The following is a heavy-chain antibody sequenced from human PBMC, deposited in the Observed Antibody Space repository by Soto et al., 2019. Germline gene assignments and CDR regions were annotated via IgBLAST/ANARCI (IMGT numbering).Heavy chain of an antibody. CDR2: VDPAGGST. V-gene: IGHV1-46*01. Sequence: QVQLVQSGAEVMEPGASVKASCKASGYTFTTYYIHWVRQAPGQGLEWMGGVDPAGGSTSYAQKFQGRVSMTRDTSTSTVYMELSGLRSEDTAVCYCARNVDSGLDYWGQGALVTISS. CDR3: ARNVDSGLDY. J-gene: IGHJ4*02. CDR1: GYTFTTYY. D-gene: IGHD1-26*01.